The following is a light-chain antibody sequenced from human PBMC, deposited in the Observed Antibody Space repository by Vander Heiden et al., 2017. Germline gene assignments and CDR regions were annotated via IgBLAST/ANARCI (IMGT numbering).Light chain of an antibody. J-gene: IGKJ3*01. CDR1: QSVLYSSNNENY. V-gene: IGKV4-1*01. CDR3: QQYYTTPHT. Sequence: DLVMTQSPDSLAVPLGERAILNFKSSQSVLYSSNNENYLAWYQQNPGQPPKLLIYWASTRESGVPDRFSGSGSGTDFTLTISSLQAEDVAVYYCQQYYTTPHTFGPGTKVVIK. CDR2: WAS.